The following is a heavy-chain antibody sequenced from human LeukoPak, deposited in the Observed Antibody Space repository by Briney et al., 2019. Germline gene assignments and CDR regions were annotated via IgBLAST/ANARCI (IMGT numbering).Heavy chain of an antibody. CDR3: VRAGNELLSKNFDY. CDR2: VNPHSGGT. D-gene: IGHD2-21*02. CDR1: GFTFTAYY. J-gene: IGHJ4*02. V-gene: IGHV1-2*02. Sequence: ASVKVSCKASGFTFTAYYIHWVRQAPGQGLEWMGYVNPHSGGTSSPQKFQGRVTMTTDTSISAAYMELSSLISDDTAMYYCVRAGNELLSKNFDYWGQGTLVTVSS.